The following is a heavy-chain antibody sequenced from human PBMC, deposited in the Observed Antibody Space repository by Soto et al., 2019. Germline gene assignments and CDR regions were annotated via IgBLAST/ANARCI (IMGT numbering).Heavy chain of an antibody. CDR2: IGSSGRAI. CDR3: ARHHSSGWLYFDA. Sequence: QLQLLESGGDLVKPGGSLRLSCAASGFTVSGNDLSWIRQAPGKGLEWVSSIGSSGRAIYYADSVKGRFTISRDNTKDSLYLHMSSLRAEYTALYYCARHHSSGWLYFDAWGQGTLVTVPS. D-gene: IGHD6-19*01. CDR1: GFTVSGND. J-gene: IGHJ4*02. V-gene: IGHV3-11*01.